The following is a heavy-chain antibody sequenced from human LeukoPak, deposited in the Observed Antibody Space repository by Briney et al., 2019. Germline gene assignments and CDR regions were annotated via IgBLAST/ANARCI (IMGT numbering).Heavy chain of an antibody. Sequence: ASVKVSCKASGYTFTNYSVTWVRQAPGQGLEWMGWISAYNGNTNDAQNLQGRVTMTTDTSTSTAYMELRSLRSDDTAVYYCARGGSSATQYNYFDYWGQGTLVTVSS. J-gene: IGHJ4*02. D-gene: IGHD2-2*01. CDR1: GYTFTNYS. CDR3: ARGGSSATQYNYFDY. V-gene: IGHV1-18*01. CDR2: ISAYNGNT.